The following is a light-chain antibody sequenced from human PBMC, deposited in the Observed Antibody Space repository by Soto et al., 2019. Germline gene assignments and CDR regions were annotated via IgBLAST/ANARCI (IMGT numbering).Light chain of an antibody. J-gene: IGKJ1*01. Sequence: DIQMTQSPSTLSASVGDRVTITCRASQSISSWLAWYQQKPGKAPNLLIHKASHLESGVPSRFSGSGSGTEITLTISSLQPGDFATYYCQQSYSSPRTFGQGTKV. CDR2: KAS. CDR3: QQSYSSPRT. V-gene: IGKV1-5*03. CDR1: QSISSW.